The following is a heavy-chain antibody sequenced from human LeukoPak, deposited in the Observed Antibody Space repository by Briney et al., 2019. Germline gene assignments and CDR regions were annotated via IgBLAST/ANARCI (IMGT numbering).Heavy chain of an antibody. Sequence: GGSLRLSCAASGFTFSSYGMHWVRQAPGKGLEWVSTISGGGGSTYYADSVKGRFTISRDNSKNTLYLQVNSLRAEDTALYYCAKGGKWDVTPFDYWGQGTLVTVSS. D-gene: IGHD1-26*01. CDR3: AKGGKWDVTPFDY. CDR2: ISGGGGST. CDR1: GFTFSSYG. V-gene: IGHV3-23*01. J-gene: IGHJ4*02.